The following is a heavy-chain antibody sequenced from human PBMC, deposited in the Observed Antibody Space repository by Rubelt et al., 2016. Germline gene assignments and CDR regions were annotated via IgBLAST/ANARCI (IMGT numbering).Heavy chain of an antibody. CDR1: GGSVSSINHY. CDR2: ISYSGST. V-gene: IGHV4-31*03. J-gene: IGHJ4*02. D-gene: IGHD5-18*01. Sequence: QLLMQEPGPGLVKPSETLSLTCCVSGGSVSSINHYWGWIRQPPGKGLEWIGYISYSGSTDSNPSPQSRVTTSLDTSKNQFPLIRSSVPEEDTAGYYCARGGRVAMVTIDYWGQGTLATVSS. CDR3: ARGGRVAMVTIDY.